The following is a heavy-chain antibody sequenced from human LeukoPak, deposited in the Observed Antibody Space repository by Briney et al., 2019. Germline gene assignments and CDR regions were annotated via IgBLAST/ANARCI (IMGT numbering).Heavy chain of an antibody. J-gene: IGHJ6*03. CDR1: GFTFSSYG. Sequence: GGSLRLSCAASGFTFSSYGMSWVRQAPGKGLEWVANIKQDGSEKYYVDSVKGRFTISRDNAKNSLYLQMNSLRAEDTAVYYCARVAVAGSYYYYYYMDVWGKGTTVTVSS. CDR2: IKQDGSEK. V-gene: IGHV3-7*01. CDR3: ARVAVAGSYYYYYYMDV. D-gene: IGHD6-19*01.